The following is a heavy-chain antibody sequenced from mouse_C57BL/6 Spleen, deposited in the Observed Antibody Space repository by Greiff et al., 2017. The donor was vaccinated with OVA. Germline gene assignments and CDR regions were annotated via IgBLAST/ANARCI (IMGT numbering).Heavy chain of an antibody. D-gene: IGHD1-1*01. J-gene: IGHJ2*01. CDR2: IYPGDGDT. V-gene: IGHV1-82*01. CDR1: GYAFSSSW. Sequence: QVQLQQSGPELVKPGASVKISCKASGYAFSSSWMNWVKQRPGKGLEWIGRIYPGDGDTNYNGKFKGKATLTADKSSSTAYMQLSSLTSEDSAVYFCARDSYGRASYYFDYWGQGTTLTVSS. CDR3: ARDSYGRASYYFDY.